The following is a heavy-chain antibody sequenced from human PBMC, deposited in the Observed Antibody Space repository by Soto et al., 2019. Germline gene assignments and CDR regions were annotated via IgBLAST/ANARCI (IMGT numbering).Heavy chain of an antibody. CDR2: ILYDGSNT. J-gene: IGHJ4*02. Sequence: PGGSLRLSCAASGFTFSSCAMGWVRQAPGKGLEWVSDILYDGSNTYYADSVKGRFTISRDNSKNTLYLQINSLRAEDTAVYYCTRDLTYNSAWLDYWGQGTPVTVSS. CDR3: TRDLTYNSAWLDY. CDR1: GFTFSSCA. D-gene: IGHD6-19*01. V-gene: IGHV3-30-3*01.